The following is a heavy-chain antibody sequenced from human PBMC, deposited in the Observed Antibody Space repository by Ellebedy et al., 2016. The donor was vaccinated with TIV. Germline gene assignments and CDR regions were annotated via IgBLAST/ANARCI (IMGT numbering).Heavy chain of an antibody. Sequence: GESLKISCAASGFTFSSYAMSWVRQAPGKGLEWVSAISSNGGSTYYADSVKGRFTISRDNSKNTLYLQMSSLRAEDTAVYYCVKDHGDTLNGMDVWGQGTTVTVSS. D-gene: IGHD3-10*01. J-gene: IGHJ6*02. CDR3: VKDHGDTLNGMDV. CDR1: GFTFSSYA. V-gene: IGHV3-64D*06. CDR2: ISSNGGST.